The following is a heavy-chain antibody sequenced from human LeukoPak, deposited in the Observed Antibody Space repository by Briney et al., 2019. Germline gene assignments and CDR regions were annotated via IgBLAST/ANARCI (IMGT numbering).Heavy chain of an antibody. D-gene: IGHD2-15*01. CDR3: ARGGIVVVVAATNWFDP. CDR2: INTNTGNP. Sequence: ASVKVSCKASGYTFTSYAMNWVRQAPGQGLEWMGWINTNTGNPTYAQGFTGRFVFSLGTSVSTAYLQISSLKAEDTAVYYCARGGIVVVVAATNWFDPWGQGTLVTVSS. V-gene: IGHV7-4-1*02. CDR1: GYTFTSYA. J-gene: IGHJ5*02.